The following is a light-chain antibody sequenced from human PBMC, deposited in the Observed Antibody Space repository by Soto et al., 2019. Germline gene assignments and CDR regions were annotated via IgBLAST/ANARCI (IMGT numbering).Light chain of an antibody. CDR2: HTS. Sequence: EIVLTQSPGTLSLFPGERATISCRASQIVSSGYLGWYQQKPGQAPRLLIQHTSSRAAGVPDRFSGSGSGTEFILTISRLEPEDFAVYYCQQYANSRTFGQGTKVEI. V-gene: IGKV3-20*01. CDR1: QIVSSGY. J-gene: IGKJ1*01. CDR3: QQYANSRT.